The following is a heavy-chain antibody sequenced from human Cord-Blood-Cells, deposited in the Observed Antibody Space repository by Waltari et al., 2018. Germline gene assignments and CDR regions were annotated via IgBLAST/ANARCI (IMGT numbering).Heavy chain of an antibody. CDR1: GFTFTSSA. CDR2: IVVGSGNT. CDR3: AADTENYYGSGSYYAFDI. J-gene: IGHJ3*02. V-gene: IGHV1-58*02. D-gene: IGHD3-10*01. Sequence: QMQLVQSGPEVKKPGTSVKVSCKASGFTFTSSAMQWVRQARGQRLEWIGWIVVGSGNTNYAQKFQERVTITRERSTSTAYMELSSLRSEDTAVYYCAADTENYYGSGSYYAFDIWGQGTMVTVSS.